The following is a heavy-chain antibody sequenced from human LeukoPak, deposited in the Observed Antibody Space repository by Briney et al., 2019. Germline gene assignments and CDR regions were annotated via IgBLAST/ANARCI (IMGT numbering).Heavy chain of an antibody. CDR2: ISGSGGST. J-gene: IGHJ6*02. V-gene: IGHV3-23*01. Sequence: PGGSLRLSCAASGFTFSSYAMSWVRQAPGKGLEWVSAISGSGGSTYYADSVKGRFTISRDNSKNTLYLQMNSLRAEDTAVYYWAKGHSQNYYYGMDVWGQGTTVTVSS. CDR1: GFTFSSYA. D-gene: IGHD2-21*01. CDR3: AKGHSQNYYYGMDV.